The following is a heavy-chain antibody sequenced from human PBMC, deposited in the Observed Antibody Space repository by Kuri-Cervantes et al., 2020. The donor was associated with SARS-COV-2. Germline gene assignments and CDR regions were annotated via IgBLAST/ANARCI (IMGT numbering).Heavy chain of an antibody. J-gene: IGHJ4*02. CDR2: IHNTGTT. CDR3: GRVSWLQLWHRYSDS. D-gene: IGHD1-1*01. CDR1: GGSISGGDYY. V-gene: IGHV4-30-4*08. Sequence: LRLSCSVSGGSISGGDYYWSWIRQPPGKGPEWIGFIHNTGTTLYNPSLGSRLTISLDTSKNQVSLRLTSATAADSAVYYCGRVSWLQLWHRYSDSWGQGTLVTVSS.